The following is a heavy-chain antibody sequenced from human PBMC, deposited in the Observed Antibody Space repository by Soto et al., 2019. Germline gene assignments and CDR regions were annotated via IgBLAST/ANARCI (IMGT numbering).Heavy chain of an antibody. CDR2: ISGSSNYI. CDR3: ARRLLESSDSTSVYQEEY. V-gene: IGHV3-21*04. CDR1: GFTFSNFE. J-gene: IGHJ4*02. Sequence: EVQLVESGGGLVKPWGSLRLSCVASGFTFSNFEMHWMRQVPGKGLEWVSSISGSSNYIYYADSVKGRFTITRDNARDSMYLQMNSLRAEDTALYHCARRLLESSDSTSVYQEEYWGQGSLVTVSS. D-gene: IGHD3-10*01.